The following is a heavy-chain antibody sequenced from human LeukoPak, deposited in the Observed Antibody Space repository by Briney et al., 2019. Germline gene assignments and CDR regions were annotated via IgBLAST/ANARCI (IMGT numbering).Heavy chain of an antibody. CDR1: GYSFTSYW. V-gene: IGHV5-51*01. CDR3: ARVSVTLFGAVIILNAFDV. Sequence: GESLKISCKGSGYSFTSYWIGWVRQMPGKGLEWMGIIYPGDSDTRYSPSFQGQVTISADKSISTAYLQWSSLRSDDTAVYYCARVSVTLFGAVIILNAFDVWGQGTMVTVSS. D-gene: IGHD3-3*01. CDR2: IYPGDSDT. J-gene: IGHJ3*01.